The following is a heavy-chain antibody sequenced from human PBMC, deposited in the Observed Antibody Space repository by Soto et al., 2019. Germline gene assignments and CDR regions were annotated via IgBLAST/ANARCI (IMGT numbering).Heavy chain of an antibody. CDR1: GFTFSRYG. Sequence: QVQLVESGGGVVQPGRSLRLSCAASGFTFSRYGMHWVRQAPGKGLEWVAVISYDGSKKYYADSVKGRFTISRDNSKNTLYLQMNSLRVEDTAVYYCAKDSSSPHFWYYYYGMDVWGQGTTVTVSS. D-gene: IGHD6-6*01. CDR2: ISYDGSKK. J-gene: IGHJ6*02. V-gene: IGHV3-30*18. CDR3: AKDSSSPHFWYYYYGMDV.